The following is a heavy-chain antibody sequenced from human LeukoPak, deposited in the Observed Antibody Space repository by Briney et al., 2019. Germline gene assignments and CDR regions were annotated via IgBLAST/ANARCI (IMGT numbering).Heavy chain of an antibody. D-gene: IGHD4-17*01. CDR1: GYTFTSYR. CDR2: ISIYNGKT. Sequence: GASVKVSCKASGYTFTSYRISWVRQAPGQRLEWMGWISIYNGKTNYAQKFQGRVTMTTDTSTSTAYMELRSLRSDDTAVYYCARPTVTAFADYLDSWGQGTLVTVSS. CDR3: ARPTVTAFADYLDS. J-gene: IGHJ4*02. V-gene: IGHV1-18*01.